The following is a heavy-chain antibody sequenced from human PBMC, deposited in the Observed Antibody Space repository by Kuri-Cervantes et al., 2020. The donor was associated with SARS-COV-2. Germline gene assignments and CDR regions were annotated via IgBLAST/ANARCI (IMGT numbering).Heavy chain of an antibody. CDR3: ARVASDCSSTSCSDY. CDR2: IIPIFGTA. J-gene: IGHJ4*02. V-gene: IGHV1-69*05. CDR1: GGTFSSYA. D-gene: IGHD2-2*01. Sequence: SVKVSCKASGGTFSSYAISWVRQAPGQGLEWMGGIIPIFGTASYAQKFQGRVTITTDESTSTAYMEPSSLRSEDTAVYYCARVASDCSSTSCSDYWGQGTLVTVSS.